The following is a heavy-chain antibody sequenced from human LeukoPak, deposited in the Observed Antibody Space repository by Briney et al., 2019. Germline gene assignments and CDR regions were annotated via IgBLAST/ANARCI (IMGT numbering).Heavy chain of an antibody. V-gene: IGHV4-34*01. CDR1: GGSFSFYY. Sequence: SETLSLTCAVDGGSFSFYYWSWIRQSPGKGLEWIGEINHSGSTNYNPSLMRRVTISVDTSKNQFSLKLNSVTAADSGAYYCQAVPGNYFDYWDQGTLVTVSS. CDR3: QAVPGNYFDY. CDR2: INHSGST. D-gene: IGHD6-19*01. J-gene: IGHJ4*02.